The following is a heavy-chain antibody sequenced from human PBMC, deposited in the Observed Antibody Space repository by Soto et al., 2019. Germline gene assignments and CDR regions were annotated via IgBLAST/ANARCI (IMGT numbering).Heavy chain of an antibody. CDR2: VYTSGSA. V-gene: IGHV4-4*07. CDR3: STRAYDTNGYYRFDP. J-gene: IGHJ5*01. CDR1: GGSNSNYY. D-gene: IGHD3-22*01. Sequence: SETLSLTCTVSGGSNSNYYWSWIRQPAGKGLEWIGRVYTSGSANYSPSLKSRVTISLDTSKNQFSLTLSAVTAADTAMYYCSTRAYDTNGYYRFDPWGQGTLVTVSS.